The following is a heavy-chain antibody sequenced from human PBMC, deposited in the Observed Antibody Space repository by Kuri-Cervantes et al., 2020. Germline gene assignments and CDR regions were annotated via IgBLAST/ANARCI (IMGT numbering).Heavy chain of an antibody. Sequence: ASVKVSCKASGYTFTGCYMHWVRQAPGQGLEWMGWINPNSGGTNYAQKFQGWVTMTRDTSISTAYMELSSLRSEDTAVYYCARGRGGLWELRDNHLKNNWFDPWGQGTLVTVSS. CDR2: INPNSGGT. V-gene: IGHV1-2*04. J-gene: IGHJ5*02. CDR1: GYTFTGCY. D-gene: IGHD1-26*01. CDR3: ARGRGGLWELRDNHLKNNWFDP.